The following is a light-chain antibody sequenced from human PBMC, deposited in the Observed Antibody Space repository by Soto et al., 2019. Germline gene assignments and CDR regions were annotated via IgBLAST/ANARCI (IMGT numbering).Light chain of an antibody. CDR3: LSYKTENTFV. CDR2: EAT. J-gene: IGLJ1*01. V-gene: IGLV2-14*01. CDR1: SSDIGASNF. Sequence: QSALTQPASVSGSPGQSITVSCTGTSSDIGASNFVSWYQHLPGRAPKVIIYEATNRPSGVSDRFSGSKAGNTASLTISGLQADDEAEYFCLSYKTENTFVFGTGTKLTVL.